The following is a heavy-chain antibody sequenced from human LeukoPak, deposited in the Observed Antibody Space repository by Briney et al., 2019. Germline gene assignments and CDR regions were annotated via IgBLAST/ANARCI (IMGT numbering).Heavy chain of an antibody. J-gene: IGHJ3*02. Sequence: GGSLRLSCVASGFTFSRYSMNWLRQAPGKGLEWVSYISSSSSTIHYTDSVEGRFTISRDNAQNSVFLQMNSLRADDTAIYYCVRRGGSDGWGAFDIWGQGTVVTVSS. CDR3: VRRGGSDGWGAFDI. V-gene: IGHV3-48*01. D-gene: IGHD5-24*01. CDR2: ISSSSSTI. CDR1: GFTFSRYS.